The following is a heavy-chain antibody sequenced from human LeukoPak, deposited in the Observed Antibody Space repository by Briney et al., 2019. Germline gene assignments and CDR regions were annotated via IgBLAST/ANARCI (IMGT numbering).Heavy chain of an antibody. CDR2: ISAHSGDT. Sequence: ASVKVSCKASGYTFTNFGITWVRRAPGQGLEWMGWISAHSGDTNYAQKLQDRVTMTTDTSSNTAYLELRSLRSDDSAVYYCARARNVMVIGDVWGKGTTVIVSS. J-gene: IGHJ6*04. D-gene: IGHD2/OR15-2a*01. CDR3: ARARNVMVIGDV. V-gene: IGHV1-18*01. CDR1: GYTFTNFG.